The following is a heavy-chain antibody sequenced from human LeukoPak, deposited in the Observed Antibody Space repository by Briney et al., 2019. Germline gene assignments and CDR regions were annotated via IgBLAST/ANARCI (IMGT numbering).Heavy chain of an antibody. D-gene: IGHD3-10*01. CDR3: ARHKVSGFGSGDY. V-gene: IGHV4-34*01. CDR2: INHSGST. J-gene: IGHJ4*02. Sequence: SETLSLTCAVYGGSFSGYYWSWIRQPPGKGLEWIGEINHSGSTNYNPSLKSRVTISVDTSKNQFSLKLSSVTAADTAVYYCARHKVSGFGSGDYWGQGTLVTVSS. CDR1: GGSFSGYY.